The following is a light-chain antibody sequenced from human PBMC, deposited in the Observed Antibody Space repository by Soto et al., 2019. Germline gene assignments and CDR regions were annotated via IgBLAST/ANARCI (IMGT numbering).Light chain of an antibody. CDR3: QQYNNWPPWT. CDR1: QSVSSN. V-gene: IGKV3-15*01. CDR2: GAS. J-gene: IGKJ1*01. Sequence: EIVMTQSPATLSVSPGERATLSCRASQSVSSNLAWYQQKPGQAPRLLIYGASTRATGIPARFSGSGSGTEVTLTISSLQSEDFAVYYCQQYNNWPPWTFGHGTQVEIK.